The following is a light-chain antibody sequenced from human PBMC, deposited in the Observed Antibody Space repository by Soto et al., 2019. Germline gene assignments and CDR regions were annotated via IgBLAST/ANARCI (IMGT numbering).Light chain of an antibody. Sequence: DIQMTQSPSSLSASLGDRVTITYRASQGISNYLAWYQQKPGKVPSLLIYATSISQSGVPSRFSGSGAGTEFTLTISSLQPEDVATYYCQTYYRAPPFTFGPGTKVDIK. J-gene: IGKJ3*01. CDR2: ATS. CDR1: QGISNY. V-gene: IGKV1-27*01. CDR3: QTYYRAPPFT.